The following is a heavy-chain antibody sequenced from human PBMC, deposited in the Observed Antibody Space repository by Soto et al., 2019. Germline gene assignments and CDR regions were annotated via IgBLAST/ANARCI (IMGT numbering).Heavy chain of an antibody. Sequence: GGSQRLSCAASGFTFSSYSMNWVRQAPGKGLEWVSYISSSSSTIYYADSVKGRFTISRDNAKNSLYLQMNSLRAEDTAVYYCARGDPYYDFWSGFLSRDAFDIWGQGTMVTVSS. V-gene: IGHV3-48*01. J-gene: IGHJ3*02. CDR3: ARGDPYYDFWSGFLSRDAFDI. CDR1: GFTFSSYS. D-gene: IGHD3-3*01. CDR2: ISSSSSTI.